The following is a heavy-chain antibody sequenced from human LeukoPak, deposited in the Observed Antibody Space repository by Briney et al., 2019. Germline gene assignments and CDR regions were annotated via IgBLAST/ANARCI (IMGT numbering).Heavy chain of an antibody. Sequence: PGGSLRLSCAASGFTFSSYAMHWVRQAPGKGLEWVAVISYDGSNKYYADSVKGRFTISRDNSKNTLYLQMNSLRAEDMAVYYCARVASSSSWYRPYYYGMDVWGQGTTVTVSS. CDR2: ISYDGSNK. V-gene: IGHV3-30-3*01. CDR3: ARVASSSSWYRPYYYGMDV. D-gene: IGHD6-13*01. J-gene: IGHJ6*02. CDR1: GFTFSSYA.